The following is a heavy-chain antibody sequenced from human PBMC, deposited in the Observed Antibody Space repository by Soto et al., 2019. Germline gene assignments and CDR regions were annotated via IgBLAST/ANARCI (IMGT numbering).Heavy chain of an antibody. CDR3: ARDPAREEWLPNWFDP. CDR1: GFTFSDYY. J-gene: IGHJ5*02. Sequence: GGSLRLSCAASGFTFSDYYMSWIRQAPGKWLEWVSYISSSGSTIYYADSVKGRFTISRDNAKNSLYLQMNSLRAEDTAVYYCARDPAREEWLPNWFDPWGQGTLVTVSS. D-gene: IGHD3-3*01. CDR2: ISSSGSTI. V-gene: IGHV3-11*01.